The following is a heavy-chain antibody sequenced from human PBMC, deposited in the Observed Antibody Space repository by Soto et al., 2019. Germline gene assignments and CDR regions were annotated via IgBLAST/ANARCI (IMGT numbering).Heavy chain of an antibody. CDR3: ARNGLAVTTTCDI. D-gene: IGHD4-17*01. CDR1: GYTFTSYG. J-gene: IGHJ3*02. Sequence: QVHVVQSGAEVKEPGASVKVSCKASGYTFTSYGIIWVRQAPGQGLEWMGWISANNGNTNYAQKFQGRVTMTTDTSTSTAYMVLRSLRSDDTAVYYCARNGLAVTTTCDIWGQGTMVTVSS. CDR2: ISANNGNT. V-gene: IGHV1-18*01.